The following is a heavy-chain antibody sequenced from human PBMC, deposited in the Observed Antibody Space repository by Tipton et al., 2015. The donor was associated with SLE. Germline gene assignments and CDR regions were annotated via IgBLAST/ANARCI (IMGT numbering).Heavy chain of an antibody. CDR2: ISGGGGST. D-gene: IGHD5-24*01. Sequence: SLRLSCAASGFTFDDYAMHWVRQAPGKGLEWVSLISGGGGSTYYADSVKGRFTISRDNSKNSLYLQMNSLRTEDTALYYCAKDGGGDGYNYGLRGFFDYWGQGTLVTVSS. V-gene: IGHV3-43*02. CDR1: GFTFDDYA. CDR3: AKDGGGDGYNYGLRGFFDY. J-gene: IGHJ4*02.